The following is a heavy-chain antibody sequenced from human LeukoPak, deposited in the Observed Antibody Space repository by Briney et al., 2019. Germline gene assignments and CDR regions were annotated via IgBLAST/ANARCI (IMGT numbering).Heavy chain of an antibody. D-gene: IGHD3-22*01. J-gene: IGHJ4*02. Sequence: PSETLSLTCAVYGGSFSGYYWSWIRQPPGKGLEWMGEINHSGSTNYNPSLKSRVTISVDTSKNQFSLKLSSVTAADTAVYYCARGFYGYYYDSSGSNYFDYWGQGTLVTVSS. CDR1: GGSFSGYY. CDR3: ARGFYGYYYDSSGSNYFDY. CDR2: INHSGST. V-gene: IGHV4-34*01.